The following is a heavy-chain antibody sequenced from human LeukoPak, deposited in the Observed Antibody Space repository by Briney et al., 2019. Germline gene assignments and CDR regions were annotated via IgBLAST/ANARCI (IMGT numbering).Heavy chain of an antibody. CDR3: ARAEIGSWGFDP. J-gene: IGHJ5*02. D-gene: IGHD2-15*01. V-gene: IGHV4-34*01. CDR2: INHSGST. Sequence: PSETLSLTCAVYGGSFSGYYWSWIRQPPGKGLEWIGEINHSGSTNYNPSLKSRVTISVDTSKNQFSLKLSSVTAADTAVYYCARAEIGSWGFDPWGQGTLVTVSS. CDR1: GGSFSGYY.